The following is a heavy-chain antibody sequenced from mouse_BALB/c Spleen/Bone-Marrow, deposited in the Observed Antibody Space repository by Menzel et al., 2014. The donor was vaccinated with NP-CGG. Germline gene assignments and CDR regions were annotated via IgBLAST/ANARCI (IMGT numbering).Heavy chain of an antibody. D-gene: IGHD2-4*01. CDR1: GFTFSDYY. CDR3: ARGRIYYDYDVGDY. Sequence: DVMLVESGGGLVKPRGSLKLSCAASGFTFSDYYMYWVRQTPEKRLEWVATISDGGSYTYYPDSVKGRFTISRDNAKNNLYLQMSSLKSEDTAMYYCARGRIYYDYDVGDYWGQGTTLTVSS. V-gene: IGHV5-4*02. CDR2: ISDGGSYT. J-gene: IGHJ2*01.